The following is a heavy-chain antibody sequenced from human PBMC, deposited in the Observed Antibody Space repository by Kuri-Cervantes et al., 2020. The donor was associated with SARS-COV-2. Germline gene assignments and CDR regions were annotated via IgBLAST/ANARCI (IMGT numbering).Heavy chain of an antibody. CDR2: ISWNSGSI. Sequence: GGSLRLSCAASGFTFDDYAMHWVRQAPGKGLEWVSGISWNSGSIGYADSVKGRFTISRDNAKSSLYLQMNSLRAEDTALYYCAKDGGTGTTRFYYGMDVWGQGTTVTVSS. CDR1: GFTFDDYA. J-gene: IGHJ6*02. CDR3: AKDGGTGTTRFYYGMDV. D-gene: IGHD1-7*01. V-gene: IGHV3-9*01.